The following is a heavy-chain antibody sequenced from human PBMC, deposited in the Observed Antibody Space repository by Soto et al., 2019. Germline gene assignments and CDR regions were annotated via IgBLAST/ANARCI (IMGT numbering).Heavy chain of an antibody. D-gene: IGHD6-6*01. CDR1: GWTFISYA. CDR3: ASGYYPEYSSSHQLYWFDA. V-gene: IGHV1-69*13. Sequence: VNVSFKAAGWTFISYAISWVREAPGRGLQWMGGIIPIFGTANYVQKFQGRDTITADKSSSTAYMELCSLRSEDTAVYYCASGYYPEYSSSHQLYWFDAWGQGTLVTVSS. J-gene: IGHJ5*01. CDR2: IIPIFGTA.